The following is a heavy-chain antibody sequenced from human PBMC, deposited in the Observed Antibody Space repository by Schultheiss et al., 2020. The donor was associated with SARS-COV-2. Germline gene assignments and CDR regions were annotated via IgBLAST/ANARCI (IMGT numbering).Heavy chain of an antibody. V-gene: IGHV3-23*01. CDR1: GFTVSSNY. D-gene: IGHD3-3*01. J-gene: IGHJ4*02. CDR3: AKYPSTYYDFWSGYVLGKPGLY. CDR2: ISWNSGSI. Sequence: GGSLRLSCAASGFTVSSNYMSWVRQAPGKGLEWVSGISWNSGSIGYADSVKGRFTISRDNSKNTLYLQMNSLRAEDTAVYYCAKYPSTYYDFWSGYVLGKPGLYWGQGTLVTVSS.